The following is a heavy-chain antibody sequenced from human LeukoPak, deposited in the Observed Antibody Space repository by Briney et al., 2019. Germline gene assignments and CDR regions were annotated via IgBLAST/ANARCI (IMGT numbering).Heavy chain of an antibody. CDR1: GGTFSSYV. CDR2: IIPIFGTA. CDR3: SLRLYSNYRDY. J-gene: IGHJ4*02. V-gene: IGHV1-69*01. Sequence: SVKVSCKASGGTFSSYVISWVRRAPGQGLEWMGGIIPIFGTANYAQKFQGRVTITADESTSTAYMELSSLRSEDTAVYYCSLRLYSNYRDYWGQGTLVTVSS. D-gene: IGHD4-11*01.